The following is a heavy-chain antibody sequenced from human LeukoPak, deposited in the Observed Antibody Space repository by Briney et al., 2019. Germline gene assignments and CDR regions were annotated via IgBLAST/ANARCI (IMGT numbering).Heavy chain of an antibody. Sequence: ASVKVSCKAPGYTFTGYYMHWVRQAPGQGLEWMGWINPNSGGTNYAQKFQGRVTMTRDTSISTAYMELSRLRSDDTAVYYCARKGYSSSWALPDYYYGMDVWGQGTTVTVSS. D-gene: IGHD6-13*01. J-gene: IGHJ6*02. CDR3: ARKGYSSSWALPDYYYGMDV. CDR2: INPNSGGT. CDR1: GYTFTGYY. V-gene: IGHV1-2*02.